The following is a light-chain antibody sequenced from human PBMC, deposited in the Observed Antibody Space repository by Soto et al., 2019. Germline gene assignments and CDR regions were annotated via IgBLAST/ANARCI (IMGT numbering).Light chain of an antibody. CDR3: QQYNSYSRT. Sequence: DIQMTQSPSSLSASVGDRVTITCRASQSISRYLHWYQHKPGKAPKLLIYAASSLQSGVPSRFSGSGSGTEFTLTISSLQPDDFATYYCQQYNSYSRTFGQGTKVDIK. V-gene: IGKV1-17*01. J-gene: IGKJ1*01. CDR2: AAS. CDR1: QSISRY.